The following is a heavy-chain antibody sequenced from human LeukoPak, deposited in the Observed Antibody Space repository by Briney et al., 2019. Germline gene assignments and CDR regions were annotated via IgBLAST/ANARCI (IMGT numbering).Heavy chain of an antibody. Sequence: PSETLSLTCTVSGDFITAYYWSWIRQPPGKGVEWIGYVYYSGSTEYNPSLRSRVTISLEMSKHQFSLNLTSVTAADTAVYYCASNTGTVFDYWGQGALVTVSS. D-gene: IGHD7-27*01. CDR2: VYYSGST. CDR1: GDFITAYY. CDR3: ASNTGTVFDY. J-gene: IGHJ4*02. V-gene: IGHV4-59*01.